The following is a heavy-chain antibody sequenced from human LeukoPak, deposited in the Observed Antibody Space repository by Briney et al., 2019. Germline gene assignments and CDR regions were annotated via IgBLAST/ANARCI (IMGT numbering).Heavy chain of an antibody. Sequence: GGSLRLSCAASGFTFSGYGMRWVRQAPGEGLEWVAFIQYDGSNKYYADSVKGRFTISRDNSKKTLYLQMNSLRAEDTAVYYCASGFGVGGYYYYYMDVWGKGTTVTVSS. V-gene: IGHV3-30*02. CDR1: GFTFSGYG. CDR2: IQYDGSNK. D-gene: IGHD3-3*01. CDR3: ASGFGVGGYYYYYMDV. J-gene: IGHJ6*03.